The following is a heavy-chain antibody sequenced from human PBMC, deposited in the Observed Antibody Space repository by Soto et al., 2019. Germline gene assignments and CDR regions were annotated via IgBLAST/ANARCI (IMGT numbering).Heavy chain of an antibody. J-gene: IGHJ4*02. CDR2: INHSGST. Sequence: TSETLSLTCAVYGGSFSGYYWSWIRQSPGKGLEWIGEINHSGSTNYNPSLKSRVTISVDTSKNQFSLKLSSVTAADTAVYYCARSEDYDSSGYSEFDYWGQGTLVTVSS. CDR3: ARSEDYDSSGYSEFDY. V-gene: IGHV4-34*01. CDR1: GGSFSGYY. D-gene: IGHD3-22*01.